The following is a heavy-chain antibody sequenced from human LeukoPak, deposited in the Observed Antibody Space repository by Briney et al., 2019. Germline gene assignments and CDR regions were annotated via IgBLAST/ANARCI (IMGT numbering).Heavy chain of an antibody. D-gene: IGHD2-21*02. Sequence: ASVKVSCKASGYPFSIYGMAWVRQAPGQGLEWMGWIGSYNGNTKFTQKFQGRVTITTDTSTRTVYMELRSLRFDDTAVYYCARADAEVTSHVDVWGQGTLVTVSS. CDR3: ARADAEVTSHVDV. J-gene: IGHJ4*02. CDR2: IGSYNGNT. V-gene: IGHV1-18*01. CDR1: GYPFSIYG.